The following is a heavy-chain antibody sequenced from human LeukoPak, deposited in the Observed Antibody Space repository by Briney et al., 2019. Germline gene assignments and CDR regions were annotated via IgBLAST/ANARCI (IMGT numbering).Heavy chain of an antibody. Sequence: PSETLSLTCTVSGGSISSYYWSWLRQPPEKGLEWIGYIYYSGSTNYNRSLKSRVTISVETSKNQFSLRLSSVTAVDTAVYYCAGGGLGYSSTWYAAAIDIWGQGTMVTVSS. CDR2: IYYSGST. CDR1: GGSISSYY. CDR3: AGGGLGYSSTWYAAAIDI. J-gene: IGHJ3*02. V-gene: IGHV4-59*01. D-gene: IGHD6-13*01.